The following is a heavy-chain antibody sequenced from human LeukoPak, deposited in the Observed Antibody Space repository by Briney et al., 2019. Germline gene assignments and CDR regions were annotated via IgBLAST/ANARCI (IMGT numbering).Heavy chain of an antibody. J-gene: IGHJ4*02. Sequence: TGGSLRLSCEASGFTFSNYGMHWVRQAPGKGLEWVSSISSSSSYIYYADSVKGRFTISRDNAKNSLYLQMNSLRAEDTAVYYCARDFLGGWLFDYWGQGTLVTVSS. CDR1: GFTFSNYG. V-gene: IGHV3-21*01. D-gene: IGHD2/OR15-2a*01. CDR2: ISSSSSYI. CDR3: ARDFLGGWLFDY.